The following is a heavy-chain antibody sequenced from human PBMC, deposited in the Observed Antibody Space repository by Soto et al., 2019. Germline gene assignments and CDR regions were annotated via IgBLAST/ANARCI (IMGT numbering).Heavy chain of an antibody. CDR2: INAGNGDT. V-gene: IGHV1-3*05. CDR1: GYTFTNYA. Sequence: QVQLVQSGAEEKKPGASVKLSCKASGYTFTNYAMHWVRQAPGQRLEWMGLINAGNGDTKFSQKLQGRVTITRDTSASTAYMELGSLTSEDTAVYYCARDQGGYYVSGEQKYWFDPWGQGTLVTVSS. D-gene: IGHD3-10*01. CDR3: ARDQGGYYVSGEQKYWFDP. J-gene: IGHJ5*02.